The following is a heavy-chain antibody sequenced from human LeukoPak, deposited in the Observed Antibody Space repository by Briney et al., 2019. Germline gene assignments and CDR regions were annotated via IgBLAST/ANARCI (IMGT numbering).Heavy chain of an antibody. CDR2: VSHDGANT. D-gene: IGHD4-11*01. V-gene: IGHV3-23*01. Sequence: GGSLRLSCAASGFTFSSYAMSWVRQAPGKGLEWVSAVSHDGANTYYADSVKGRFTISRDNAENTLYLQMNSLRAEDTAVYYCADRLGPFDYWGQGTLVTVSS. CDR1: GFTFSSYA. CDR3: ADRLGPFDY. J-gene: IGHJ4*02.